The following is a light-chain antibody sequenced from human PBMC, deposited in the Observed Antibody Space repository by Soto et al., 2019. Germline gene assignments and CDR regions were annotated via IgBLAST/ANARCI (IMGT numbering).Light chain of an antibody. CDR3: GTWDSRLSVYV. J-gene: IGLJ1*01. Sequence: QAVVTQPPSVSAAPGQKVTISCSGSGSNIGRNFVSWYQQLPGTAPILLISDNNKRPSGIPDRFSVSKSGSSATLGITGLQTGDEADYYCGTWDSRLSVYVFGTGTKVTVL. V-gene: IGLV1-51*01. CDR2: DNN. CDR1: GSNIGRNF.